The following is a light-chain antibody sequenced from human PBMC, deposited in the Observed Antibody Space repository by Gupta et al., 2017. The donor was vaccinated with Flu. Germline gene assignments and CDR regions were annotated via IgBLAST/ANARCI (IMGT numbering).Light chain of an antibody. CDR3: QHYNTFS. Sequence: DIQMTQSPSTLSASVGDRVTITCRASQNVTTWLAWYQQSPGKAPKLLIYRASTLQDGVPSLFSGSGSGTEFTLTISGLQPDDFATYYCQHYNTFSFGPGTKVEIK. CDR1: QNVTTW. V-gene: IGKV1-5*03. J-gene: IGKJ3*01. CDR2: RAS.